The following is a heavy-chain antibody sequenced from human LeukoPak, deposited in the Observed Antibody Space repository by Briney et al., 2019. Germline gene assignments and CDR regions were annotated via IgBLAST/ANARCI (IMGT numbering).Heavy chain of an antibody. CDR1: GFTFSDYY. J-gene: IGHJ6*03. V-gene: IGHV3-11*04. D-gene: IGHD5-24*01. CDR3: AREERGWLQLMNLFGRYYYYYMDV. Sequence: PGGSLRLSCAASGFTFSDYYMSWIRQAPGKGLEWVSYISSSGSTIYYADSVKGRFTISRDNAKNSLYLQMNSLRAEDTAVYYCAREERGWLQLMNLFGRYYYYYMDVWGKGTTVTVSS. CDR2: ISSSGSTI.